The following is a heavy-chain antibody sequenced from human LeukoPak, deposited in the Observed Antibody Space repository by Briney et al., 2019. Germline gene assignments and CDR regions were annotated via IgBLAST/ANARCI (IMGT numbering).Heavy chain of an antibody. V-gene: IGHV1-69*13. J-gene: IGHJ6*02. D-gene: IGHD3-22*01. CDR3: ARSYYYDSSGWGYGMDV. CDR2: IIPIFGTA. CDR1: GYTFTSYD. Sequence: SVKVSCKASGYTFTSYDINWVRQATGQGLEWMGGIIPIFGTANYAQKFQGRVTITADESTSTAYMELSSLRSEDTAVYYCARSYYYDSSGWGYGMDVWGQGTTVTVSS.